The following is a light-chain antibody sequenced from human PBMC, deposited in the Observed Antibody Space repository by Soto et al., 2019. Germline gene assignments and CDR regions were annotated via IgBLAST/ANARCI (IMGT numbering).Light chain of an antibody. CDR1: QTVSSW. CDR2: DAS. J-gene: IGKJ2*01. V-gene: IGKV1-5*01. Sequence: DIQMTQSPSTLSASVGDRVTITCRASQTVSSWLAWYQQKPGKAPKLLIYDASSLKSGVPSRFSGSGSGTEFTLTISSLQPDDFGTYYCQQYNSWYTFGQGTKLEIK. CDR3: QQYNSWYT.